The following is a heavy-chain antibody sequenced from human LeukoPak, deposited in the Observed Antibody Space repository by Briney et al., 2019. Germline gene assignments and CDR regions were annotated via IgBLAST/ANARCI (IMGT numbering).Heavy chain of an antibody. CDR3: ARHAWYSSSWYDHYYMDV. Sequence: SETLSLTCAVYGGSFSGYYWSWIRQPPGKGLEWIGEINHSGSTNYNPSLKSRVTISVDTSKNQFSLKLSSVTAADTAVYYCARHAWYSSSWYDHYYMDVWGKGTTVTVSS. CDR1: GGSFSGYY. CDR2: INHSGST. D-gene: IGHD6-13*01. J-gene: IGHJ6*03. V-gene: IGHV4-34*01.